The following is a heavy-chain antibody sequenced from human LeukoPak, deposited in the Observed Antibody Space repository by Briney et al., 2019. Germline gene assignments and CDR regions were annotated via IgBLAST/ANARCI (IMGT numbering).Heavy chain of an antibody. J-gene: IGHJ4*02. CDR2: INPSGGST. Sequence: GASVKVSCKASGYTFTSYYMHWVRQAPGQGLEWMGMINPSGGSTSYAQKFQGRVTMTRDMSTSTVYMELSSLRSEDTAVYYYARTAYAAAGRTFDYWGQGTLVTVSS. V-gene: IGHV1-46*01. D-gene: IGHD6-13*01. CDR3: ARTAYAAAGRTFDY. CDR1: GYTFTSYY.